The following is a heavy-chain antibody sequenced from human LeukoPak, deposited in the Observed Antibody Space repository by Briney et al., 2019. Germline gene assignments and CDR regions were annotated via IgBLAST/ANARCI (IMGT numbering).Heavy chain of an antibody. Sequence: GASLRLSCVGSGFTFSDYYMSWVRQHPGVGLEWVSSISSGSLYNYYTASVKGRFTISRDNAKNSLYLQMNSLRVEDTAVYYCARGSRERGYYPDYWGQGTLVTVSS. CDR3: ARGSRERGYYPDY. J-gene: IGHJ4*02. CDR1: GFTFSDYY. D-gene: IGHD3-3*01. CDR2: ISSGSLYN. V-gene: IGHV3-21*01.